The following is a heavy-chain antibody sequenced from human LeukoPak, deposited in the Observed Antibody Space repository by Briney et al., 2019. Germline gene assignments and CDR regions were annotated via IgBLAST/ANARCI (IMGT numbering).Heavy chain of an antibody. V-gene: IGHV1-8*01. CDR2: MNPNSGNT. Sequence: ASVKVSCKASGYTFTSYDINWVRQATGQGLEWMGWMNPNSGNTGYAQKFQGRVTMTRNTSISTAYMELSSLRSEDTAVYYCARASITMVRGVIKSWFDPWGQETLVTVSS. J-gene: IGHJ5*02. D-gene: IGHD3-10*01. CDR3: ARASITMVRGVIKSWFDP. CDR1: GYTFTSYD.